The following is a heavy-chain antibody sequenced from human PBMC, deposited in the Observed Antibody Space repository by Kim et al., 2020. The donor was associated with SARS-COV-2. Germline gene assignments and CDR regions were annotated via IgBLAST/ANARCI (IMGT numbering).Heavy chain of an antibody. D-gene: IGHD2-21*02. CDR2: ISAYNGNT. J-gene: IGHJ4*02. V-gene: IGHV1-18*01. CDR3: ARVTVGWYGVTATDY. Sequence: ASVKVSCKASGYTFTSYGISWVRQAPGQGLEWMGWISAYNGNTNYAQKLQGRVTMTTDTSTSTAYMELRSLRSDDTAVYYCARVTVGWYGVTATDYWGQGTLVTVSS. CDR1: GYTFTSYG.